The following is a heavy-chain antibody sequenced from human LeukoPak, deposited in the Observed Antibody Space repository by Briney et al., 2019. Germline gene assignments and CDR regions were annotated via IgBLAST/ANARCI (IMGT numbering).Heavy chain of an antibody. CDR2: IIPIFGTA. V-gene: IGHV1-69*05. CDR1: GGTFSSYA. J-gene: IGHJ3*02. Sequence: GASVKVSCTASGGTFSSYAISWVRQAPGQGLEWMGGIIPIFGTANYAQKFQGRVTITTDESTSTAYMELSSLRSEDTAVYYCARLAADAFDIWGQGTMVTVSS. CDR3: ARLAADAFDI.